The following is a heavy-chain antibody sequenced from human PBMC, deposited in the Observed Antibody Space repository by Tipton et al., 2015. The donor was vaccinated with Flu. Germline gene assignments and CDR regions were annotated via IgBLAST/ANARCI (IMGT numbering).Heavy chain of an antibody. V-gene: IGHV4-4*07. CDR2: VYTSGNT. CDR3: ARDPHKLGGESDAFDI. Sequence: LRLSCTVSGGSINSHYWSWIRQPAGKGLEWIGRVYTSGNTIYNPSLKSRVTMSLDASKNQFSLSLTSVTAADTAVYYCARDPHKLGGESDAFDIWGQGTMVTVSS. D-gene: IGHD7-27*01. CDR1: GGSINSHY. J-gene: IGHJ3*02.